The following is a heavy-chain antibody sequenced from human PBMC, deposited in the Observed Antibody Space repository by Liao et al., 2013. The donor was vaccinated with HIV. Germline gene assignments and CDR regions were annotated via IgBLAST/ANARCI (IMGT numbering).Heavy chain of an antibody. CDR3: ARDLYYYDSSTYIA. CDR1: GGSFSGYY. V-gene: IGHV4-34*01. CDR2: IYYSGST. J-gene: IGHJ5*02. Sequence: QVQLQQWGAGLLKPSETLSLTCAVYGGSFSGYYWSWIRQPPGKGLEWIGYIYYSGSTYYNPSLKSRVTVSLDTSKNQFSLKLSSVTAADTAVYYCARDLYYYDSSTYIAWGQGTLVTVSS. D-gene: IGHD3-22*01.